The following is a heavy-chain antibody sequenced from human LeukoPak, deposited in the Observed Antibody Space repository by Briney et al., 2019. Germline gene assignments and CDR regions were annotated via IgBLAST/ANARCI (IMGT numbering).Heavy chain of an antibody. J-gene: IGHJ5*02. CDR3: ARDPSSGWYLKGWFDP. D-gene: IGHD6-19*01. Sequence: PGGSLRLSCATSGFTFSSYSMNWVRQAPGKGLEWVSYISSSSNYIYYADSVKGRFTISRDNAKNSLYLQMNSLRAEDTAVYYCARDPSSGWYLKGWFDPWGQGTLVTVSS. CDR1: GFTFSSYS. CDR2: ISSSSNYI. V-gene: IGHV3-21*05.